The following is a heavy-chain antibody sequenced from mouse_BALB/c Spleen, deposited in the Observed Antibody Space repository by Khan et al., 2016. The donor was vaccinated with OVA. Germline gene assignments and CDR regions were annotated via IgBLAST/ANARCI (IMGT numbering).Heavy chain of an antibody. V-gene: IGHV2-5*01. CDR3: AKEGRTRGYYAMDY. CDR2: IWRGGTT. D-gene: IGHD3-3*01. J-gene: IGHJ4*01. CDR1: GFSLTSFG. Sequence: VQLQESGPGLVQPSQSLSITCTVSGFSLTSFGVHWVRQSPGKGLEWLGRIWRGGTTDYNAAFMSRLSLTKDNSKSQVFFEMNSLQVDATAIYYCAKEGRTRGYYAMDYWGQGTSVTVSS.